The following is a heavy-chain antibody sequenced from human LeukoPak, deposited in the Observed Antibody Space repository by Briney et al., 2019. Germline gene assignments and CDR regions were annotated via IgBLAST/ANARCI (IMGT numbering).Heavy chain of an antibody. V-gene: IGHV4-4*07. J-gene: IGHJ6*02. CDR3: ARGRRSSSSYYGMDV. CDR2: IYTSGST. CDR1: GGSISSYY. Sequence: SETLSLTCTVSGGSISSYYWSWIRQPAGKGLEWIGRIYTSGSTNYNPSLKSRVTMSVDTSKNQFSLKLSSVTAADTAVYYCARGRRSSSSYYGMDVWGQGILVTVSS. D-gene: IGHD6-6*01.